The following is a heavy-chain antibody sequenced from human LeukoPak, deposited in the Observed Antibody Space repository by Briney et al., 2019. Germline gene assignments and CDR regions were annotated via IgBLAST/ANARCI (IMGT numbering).Heavy chain of an antibody. CDR2: INHSGST. J-gene: IGHJ6*03. CDR1: GYSISSGYY. D-gene: IGHD1-14*01. Sequence: PSETLSPTCTVSGYSISSGYYWGWIRQPPGKGLEWIGEINHSGSTNYNPSLKSRVTISVDTSKNQFSLKLSAVTAADTAVYYCARGFGNYYMDVWGKGTTVTVSS. CDR3: ARGFGNYYMDV. V-gene: IGHV4-38-2*02.